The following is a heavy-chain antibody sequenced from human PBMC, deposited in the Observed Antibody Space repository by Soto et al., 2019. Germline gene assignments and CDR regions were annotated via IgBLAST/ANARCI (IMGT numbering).Heavy chain of an antibody. Sequence: QVQLVQSGAEVEKPGASVKVSCKASGDTFTDYYIHWVRQAPGQGLVCMGTVNPSGGHTTFAQHFLGRMTMTRDTPTSTLHMELASLTSEDTAIYFCARGGHVVVVTAALDYWGQGTLVTVSS. CDR2: VNPSGGHT. J-gene: IGHJ4*02. D-gene: IGHD2-21*02. V-gene: IGHV1-46*01. CDR3: ARGGHVVVVTAALDY. CDR1: GDTFTDYY.